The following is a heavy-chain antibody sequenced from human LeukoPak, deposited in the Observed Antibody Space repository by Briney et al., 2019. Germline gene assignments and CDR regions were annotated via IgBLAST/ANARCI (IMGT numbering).Heavy chain of an antibody. J-gene: IGHJ4*02. CDR2: INTDCITT. CDR3: SRALGGSDDY. V-gene: IGHV3-74*03. Sequence: VWVSLINTDCITTKYADSVKGRFTISRDNAKSTLYLQMNSLRAEDTAVYYCSRALGGSDDYWGQGTLVTVSS. D-gene: IGHD2-15*01.